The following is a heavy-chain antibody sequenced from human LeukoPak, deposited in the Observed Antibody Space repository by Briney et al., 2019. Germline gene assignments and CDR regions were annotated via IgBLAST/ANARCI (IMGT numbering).Heavy chain of an antibody. Sequence: PSETLSLTCTVSGGSISSSSYYWGWIRQPPGKGLEWIGCIYYSGSTYYNPSLKSRVTISVDTSKNQFSLSLSSVTAADTAVYYCARSSHGVGQLGSNNYYYYYMDVWGKRTTVTVSS. D-gene: IGHD5-18*01. J-gene: IGHJ6*03. CDR2: IYYSGST. V-gene: IGHV4-39*07. CDR1: GGSISSSSYY. CDR3: ARSSHGVGQLGSNNYYYYYMDV.